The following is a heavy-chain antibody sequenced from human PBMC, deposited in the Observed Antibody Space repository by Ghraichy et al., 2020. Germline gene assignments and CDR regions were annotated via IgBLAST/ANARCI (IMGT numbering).Heavy chain of an antibody. CDR1: GGSFSGYY. CDR2: INHSGST. V-gene: IGHV4-34*01. D-gene: IGHD3-10*01. CDR3: ARGAPMVRTLFDY. Sequence: SETLSLTCAVYGGSFSGYYWSWIRQPPGKGLEWIGEINHSGSTNYNPSLKSRVTISVDTSKNQFSLKLSSVTAADTAVYYCARGAPMVRTLFDYWGQGTLVTVSS. J-gene: IGHJ4*02.